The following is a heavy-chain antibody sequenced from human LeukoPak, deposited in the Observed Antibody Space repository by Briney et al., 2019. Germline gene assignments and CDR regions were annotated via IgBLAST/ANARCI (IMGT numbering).Heavy chain of an antibody. CDR3: ARDYGTYCSSTSCSRLRIINYFDY. CDR1: GYTFTSYG. J-gene: IGHJ4*02. D-gene: IGHD2-2*01. CDR2: ISAYNGNT. Sequence: ASVKVSCKASGYTFTSYGISWVRQAPGQGLEWMGWISAYNGNTNYAQKLQGRVTMTTDTSTSTAYMELRSLRSDDTAVYYCARDYGTYCSSTSCSRLRIINYFDYWGQGTLVTVSS. V-gene: IGHV1-18*01.